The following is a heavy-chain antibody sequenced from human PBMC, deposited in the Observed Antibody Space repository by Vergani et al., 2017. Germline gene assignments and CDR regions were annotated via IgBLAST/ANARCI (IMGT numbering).Heavy chain of an antibody. CDR3: ARGSWSGIRGPIDY. D-gene: IGHD3-3*01. Sequence: QVQLVESGGGVVQPGRSLRLSCAASGFTFSSYAMHWVRQAPGKGLEWVAVISYDGSNKYYADSVKGRFTISRDNSKNTLYLQMNSLRAEDTAVYYCARGSWSGIRGPIDYWGQGTLVTVSS. V-gene: IGHV3-30-3*01. J-gene: IGHJ4*02. CDR2: ISYDGSNK. CDR1: GFTFSSYA.